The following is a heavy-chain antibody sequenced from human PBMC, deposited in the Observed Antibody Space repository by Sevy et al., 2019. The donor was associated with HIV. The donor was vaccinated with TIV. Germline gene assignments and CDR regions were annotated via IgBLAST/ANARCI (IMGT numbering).Heavy chain of an antibody. V-gene: IGHV3-33*08. J-gene: IGHJ4*01. CDR3: ARDLEFYDSGDYGPAFMPDF. D-gene: IGHD4-17*01. CDR1: GFTFSDYN. Sequence: LSLTCAASGFTFSDYNMNWVRQAPGKGLEWVAVIWFDGSNTYYADSVKGRFTISRDIAKNTLHLQMNSLRAEDTAVYYCARDLEFYDSGDYGPAFMPDFWGHGTLVTVS. CDR2: IWFDGSNT.